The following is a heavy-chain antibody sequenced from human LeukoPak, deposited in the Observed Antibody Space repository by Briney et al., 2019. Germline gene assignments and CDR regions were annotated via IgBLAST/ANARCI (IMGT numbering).Heavy chain of an antibody. J-gene: IGHJ5*02. CDR2: IYYSGSI. V-gene: IGHV4-39*01. Sequence: KSSETLSLTCTVSGGSISSSSYYWGWIRQPQGKGLEWIANIYYSGSIYFNPSLQSRVTISIDTSKNQFSLKLTSVAAADTAVYYCARLVPPGWFDPWGQGNLVTVSS. CDR1: GGSISSSSYY. CDR3: ARLVPPGWFDP.